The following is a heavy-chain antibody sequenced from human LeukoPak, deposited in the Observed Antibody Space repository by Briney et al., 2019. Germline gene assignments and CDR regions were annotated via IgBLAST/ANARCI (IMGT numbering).Heavy chain of an antibody. Sequence: GASVKVSCKASGYTFTGYYMHWVRQAPGQGLEWMGWINPNGGGTNYAQKFQGWVTMSRDTSISTAYMELSRLRSDDTAVYYCARESGCGGNDEGSAFDIWGQGTTVTVSS. J-gene: IGHJ3*02. D-gene: IGHD4-23*01. CDR2: INPNGGGT. CDR1: GYTFTGYY. V-gene: IGHV1-2*04. CDR3: ARESGCGGNDEGSAFDI.